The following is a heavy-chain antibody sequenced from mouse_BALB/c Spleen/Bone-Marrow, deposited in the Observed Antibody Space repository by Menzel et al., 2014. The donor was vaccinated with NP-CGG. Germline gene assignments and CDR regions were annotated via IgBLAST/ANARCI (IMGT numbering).Heavy chain of an antibody. CDR1: GYAFTNYL. V-gene: IGHV1-54*01. CDR2: INPGSGGT. J-gene: IGHJ4*01. CDR3: ASHRGPAYAMDY. Sequence: QVQLQQSGAELVRPGTSVKVSCKASGYAFTNYLIEWVKRRPGQGLEWIGVINPGSGGTNYNENFNGKATLTADKSPSTAFNPLSTLTSEDSSVSLCASHRGPAYAMDYWGQGTSVTVSS.